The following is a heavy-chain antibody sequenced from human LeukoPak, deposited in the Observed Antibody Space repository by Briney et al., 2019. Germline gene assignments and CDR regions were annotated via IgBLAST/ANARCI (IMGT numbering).Heavy chain of an antibody. CDR1: GFTFGRHW. CDR2: IYTSGST. D-gene: IGHD3-22*01. Sequence: GSLRLSCAASGFTFGRHWMSWVRQAPGKGLEWIGRIYTSGSTNYNPSLKSRVTMSVDTSKNQFSLRLSSVTAADTAVYYCANALHDSAFDAFDIWGQGTMVTVSS. CDR3: ANALHDSAFDAFDI. V-gene: IGHV4-4*07. J-gene: IGHJ3*02.